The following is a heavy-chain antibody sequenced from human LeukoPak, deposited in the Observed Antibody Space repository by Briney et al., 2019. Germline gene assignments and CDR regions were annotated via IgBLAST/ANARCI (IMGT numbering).Heavy chain of an antibody. V-gene: IGHV1-18*01. CDR1: GGTFSSYA. CDR3: ARGGSGWFGALEFDY. J-gene: IGHJ4*02. Sequence: ASVKVSCKASGGTFSSYAISWVRQAPGKGFEWLGWISGQHGKTTYAQKFQDRVIMTTDTSTSTAYMELRSLTSDDTGVYFCARGGSGWFGALEFDYWGQGTLVTVSS. D-gene: IGHD3-10*01. CDR2: ISGQHGKT.